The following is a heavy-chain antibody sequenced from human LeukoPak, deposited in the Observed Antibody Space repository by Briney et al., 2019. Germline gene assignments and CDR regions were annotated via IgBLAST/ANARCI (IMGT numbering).Heavy chain of an antibody. J-gene: IGHJ5*02. V-gene: IGHV4-59*08. Sequence: SETLSLTCTVSGGSISSYYWSWIRQPPGKGLEWIGYIYYSGSTNYNPSLKSRVTISVDTSKNQFSLKLSSVTAADTAVYYCARGMATITGNWFDPWGQGTLVTVSS. CDR2: IYYSGST. CDR1: GGSISSYY. CDR3: ARGMATITGNWFDP. D-gene: IGHD5-12*01.